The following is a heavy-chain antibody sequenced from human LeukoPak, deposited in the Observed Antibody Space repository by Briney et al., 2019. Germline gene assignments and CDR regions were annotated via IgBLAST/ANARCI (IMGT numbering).Heavy chain of an antibody. CDR1: GFTFSSYS. CDR3: ARSFTTVSSLGY. V-gene: IGHV3-21*01. J-gene: IGHJ4*02. CDR2: ISSSSSYI. Sequence: PGGSLRLPCAASGFTFSSYSMNWVRQAPGKGLEWVSSISSSSSYIYYADSVKGRFTISRDNSENTLYLQMNSLRAEDTAVYYCARSFTTVSSLGYWGQGTLVTVSS. D-gene: IGHD4-17*01.